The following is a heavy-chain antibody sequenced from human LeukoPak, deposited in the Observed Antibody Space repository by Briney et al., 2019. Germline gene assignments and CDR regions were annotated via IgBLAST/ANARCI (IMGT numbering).Heavy chain of an antibody. Sequence: GGSLRLSCAASGFTLSPYWMHWVRHAPGKGLVWVSYIKSDESSTTYADSVKGRFTISRDNTKNTLYLQMIILRADGTAVYYWTRARCSRTSCNTDSDYWGQGTLVTVSS. D-gene: IGHD2-2*01. J-gene: IGHJ4*02. CDR1: GFTLSPYW. CDR3: TRARCSRTSCNTDSDY. V-gene: IGHV3-74*01. CDR2: IKSDESST.